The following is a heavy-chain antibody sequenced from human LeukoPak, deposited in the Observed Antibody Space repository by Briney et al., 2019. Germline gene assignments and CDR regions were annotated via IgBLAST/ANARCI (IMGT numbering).Heavy chain of an antibody. Sequence: GGSLRLSCAASGFTFSSYAMSWVRQAPGKGLEWVANIKQDGSEKYYVDSVKGRFTISRDNAKNSLYLQMNSLRAEDTAVYYCATVHDSSLDYWGQGTLVTVSS. J-gene: IGHJ4*02. CDR2: IKQDGSEK. CDR3: ATVHDSSLDY. D-gene: IGHD1-1*01. CDR1: GFTFSSYA. V-gene: IGHV3-7*01.